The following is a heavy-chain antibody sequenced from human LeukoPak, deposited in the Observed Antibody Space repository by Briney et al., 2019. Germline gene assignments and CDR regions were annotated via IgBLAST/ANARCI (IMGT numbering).Heavy chain of an antibody. V-gene: IGHV1-2*06. J-gene: IGHJ4*02. CDR2: INPNSGGT. D-gene: IGHD3-22*01. CDR3: ASGYYDSSGYYDY. CDR1: GYTFTGYY. Sequence: GSVKVSCKASGYTFTGYYMHWVRQAPGQGLEWMGRINPNSGGTNYARKFQGRVTMTRDTSISTAYMELSRLRSDDTAVYYCASGYYDSSGYYDYWGQGTLVTVSS.